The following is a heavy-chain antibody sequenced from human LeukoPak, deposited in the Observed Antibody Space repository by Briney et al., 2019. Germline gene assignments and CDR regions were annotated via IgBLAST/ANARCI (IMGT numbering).Heavy chain of an antibody. CDR2: IYYSGSP. J-gene: IGHJ4*01. CDR3: VRDRVGATGVPYFDF. D-gene: IGHD1-26*01. Sequence: PSETLSLTCTVAGASLTTTGTYWGWIRQPPGKGLEWIGSIYYSGSPNYNPSLKSRVTISIDTSKNQFSLKLSSVTAADTAVYYCVRDRVGATGVPYFDFWGQGTLVTVSS. V-gene: IGHV4-39*07. CDR1: GASLTTTGTY.